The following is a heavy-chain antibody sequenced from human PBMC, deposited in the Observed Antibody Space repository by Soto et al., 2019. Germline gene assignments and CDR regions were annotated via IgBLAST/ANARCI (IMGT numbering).Heavy chain of an antibody. CDR3: ARGNYRVYYYYYMDV. V-gene: IGHV4-59*08. J-gene: IGHJ6*03. Sequence: SETLSLTCTVSGGSISSYYWSWIRQPLGKGLEWIGYIYYSGSTNYNPSLKSRVTISVDTSKNQFSLKLSSVTAADTAVYYCARGNYRVYYYYYMDVWGKGTTVTVSS. CDR1: GGSISSYY. CDR2: IYYSGST. D-gene: IGHD4-17*01.